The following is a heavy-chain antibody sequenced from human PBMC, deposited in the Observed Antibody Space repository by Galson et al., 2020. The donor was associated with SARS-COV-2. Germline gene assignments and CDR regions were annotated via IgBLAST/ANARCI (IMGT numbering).Heavy chain of an antibody. D-gene: IGHD3-22*01. V-gene: IGHV3-23*01. CDR1: GFAFSTCA. CDR2: ISGGGAST. Sequence: GGSLRLSCAASGFAFSTCAMAWVRQAPGKGLEWVSGISGGGASTYYADSVRGRFTISRDNSKNTLDLHMESLSAEDTAVFYCAKTPLPYYDGSGAFDQWGEGTLVTVSS. J-gene: IGHJ5*02. CDR3: AKTPLPYYDGSGAFDQ.